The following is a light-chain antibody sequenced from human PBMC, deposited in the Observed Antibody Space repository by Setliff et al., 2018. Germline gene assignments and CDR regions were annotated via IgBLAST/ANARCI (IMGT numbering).Light chain of an antibody. CDR1: SSDVGGYDY. J-gene: IGLJ2*01. V-gene: IGLV2-8*01. Sequence: QSVLTQPPSASGSPGQSFTISCTGTSSDVGGYDYVSWYQQHPGKAPKLLIYEVTKRPSGVPDRFSGSKSGNTASLTVSGLQAEDEADYYCNSYASSSVVFGGGTQLTVL. CDR3: NSYASSSVV. CDR2: EVT.